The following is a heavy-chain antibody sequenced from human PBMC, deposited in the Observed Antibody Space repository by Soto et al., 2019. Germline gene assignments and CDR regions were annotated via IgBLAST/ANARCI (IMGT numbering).Heavy chain of an antibody. CDR3: AIVAYCSGGSWADYYSYYYGMEL. V-gene: IGHV1-58*01. J-gene: IGHJ6*02. D-gene: IGHD2-15*01. CDR2: LVVGPGSP. Sequence: GASVKVSCKTCGFTFRCSAVQCVRHARAHRLAWVGWLVVGPGSPTYAQKFQQRVTISGDRSTNTGSMELSSLTSEARADYNCAIVAYCSGGSWADYYSYYYGMELWGQGTTVTVS. CDR1: GFTFRCSA.